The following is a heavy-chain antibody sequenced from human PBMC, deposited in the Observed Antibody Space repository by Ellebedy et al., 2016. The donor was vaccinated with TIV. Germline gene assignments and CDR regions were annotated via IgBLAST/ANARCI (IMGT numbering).Heavy chain of an antibody. Sequence: GESLKISCAASGFSFRSYWMSWVRQAPGKGLEWVANIYQDGSEKYYVDSVEGRFTISRDNAKNVLYLEMKSLRAEDTAVYYCARRGSYGDYAVHVNSWFDSWGQGTPVTVSP. CDR1: GFSFRSYW. J-gene: IGHJ5*01. D-gene: IGHD4-17*01. V-gene: IGHV3-7*01. CDR2: IYQDGSEK. CDR3: ARRGSYGDYAVHVNSWFDS.